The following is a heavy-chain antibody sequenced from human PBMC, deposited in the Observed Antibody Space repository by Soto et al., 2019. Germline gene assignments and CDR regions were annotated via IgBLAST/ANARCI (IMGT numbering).Heavy chain of an antibody. J-gene: IGHJ6*02. CDR3: AKVMLLESGYSWDYYGMDV. Sequence: SGGALRLSCAASGFTFSSYAMSWVRQAPGKGLEWVSAISGSGGSTYYADSVKGRFTISRDNSKNTLYLQMNSLRAEDTAVYYCAKVMLLESGYSWDYYGMDVWGQGTTVTVSS. CDR1: GFTFSSYA. D-gene: IGHD5-18*01. V-gene: IGHV3-23*01. CDR2: ISGSGGST.